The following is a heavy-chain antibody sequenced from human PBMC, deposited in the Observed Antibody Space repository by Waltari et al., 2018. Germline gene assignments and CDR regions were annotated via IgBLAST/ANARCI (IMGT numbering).Heavy chain of an antibody. V-gene: IGHV4-4*02. CDR1: GGSISRTNW. CDR3: TRRPIRSSGGGIDY. D-gene: IGHD6-19*01. CDR2: INHSGST. Sequence: QVQLQESGPGLVKPSGTLSLTYTASGGSISRTNWWPLVRQPPGKGLEWIGEINHSGSTSYSPSLKNRITISVDKSKNQFSVKLSSVTAADTAVYYFTRRPIRSSGGGIDYWGQGTLVTVSS. J-gene: IGHJ4*02.